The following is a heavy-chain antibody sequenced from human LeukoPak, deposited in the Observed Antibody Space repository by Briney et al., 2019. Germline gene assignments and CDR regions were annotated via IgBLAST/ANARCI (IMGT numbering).Heavy chain of an antibody. CDR1: GFTFSSYA. V-gene: IGHV3-23*01. J-gene: IGHJ4*02. CDR2: INSDGSST. D-gene: IGHD5-24*01. CDR3: AKDLQTFDY. Sequence: GGSLRLSCPASGFTFSSYAMSWVRQAPGKGLEWVSRINSDGSSTSYADSVKGRFTISRDNAKNTLYLQMNSLRAEDTAVYYCAKDLQTFDYWGQGTLVTVSS.